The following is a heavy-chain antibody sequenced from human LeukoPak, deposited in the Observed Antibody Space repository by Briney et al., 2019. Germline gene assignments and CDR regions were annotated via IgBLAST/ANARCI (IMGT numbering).Heavy chain of an antibody. CDR3: ARDLDWILFDY. Sequence: GGSLRLSCAASGFTFSIYWMHWARHAPGKGLVWVSRIRPEGTTTAYADSVKGRFTISRVNAKNTLFLQMNSLSAEDTAVYYCARDLDWILFDYWGQGTLVTVSS. V-gene: IGHV3-74*03. CDR2: IRPEGTTT. J-gene: IGHJ4*02. D-gene: IGHD3-9*01. CDR1: GFTFSIYW.